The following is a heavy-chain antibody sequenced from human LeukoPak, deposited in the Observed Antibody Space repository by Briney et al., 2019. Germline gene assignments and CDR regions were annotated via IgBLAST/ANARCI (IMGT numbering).Heavy chain of an antibody. CDR2: IWYDGSNK. V-gene: IGHV3-33*01. J-gene: IGHJ6*02. CDR1: GFTFSSYG. CDR3: AREPYSSSSDYYYYYGMDV. Sequence: PGGSLRLSCAASGFTFSSYGMHWVRQAPGKGLEWVAVIWYDGSNKYYADSVKGRFTISRDNSKNTLYLQMNSLRAEDTAVYYCAREPYSSSSDYYYYYGMDVWGQGTTVTVSS. D-gene: IGHD6-6*01.